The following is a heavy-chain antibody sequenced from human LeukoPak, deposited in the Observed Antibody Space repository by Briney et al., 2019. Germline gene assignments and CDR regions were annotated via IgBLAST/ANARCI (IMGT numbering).Heavy chain of an antibody. CDR1: GGSISSSNR. Sequence: PSETLSLTCAVSGGSISSSNRWSWVRQLPGKGLEWIGEIYHSGSTNYNPSLKSRVTISVDKSKNQFSLKLSSVTAADTAVYYCAREGIAAAGTEAFAYYYYMDVWGKGTTVTVSS. CDR2: IYHSGST. D-gene: IGHD6-13*01. J-gene: IGHJ6*03. V-gene: IGHV4-4*02. CDR3: AREGIAAAGTEAFAYYYYMDV.